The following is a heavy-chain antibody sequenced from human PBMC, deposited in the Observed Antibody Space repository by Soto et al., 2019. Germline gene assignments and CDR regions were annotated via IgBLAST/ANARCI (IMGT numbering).Heavy chain of an antibody. D-gene: IGHD3-22*01. CDR2: IIPILGIA. V-gene: IGHV1-69*02. J-gene: IGHJ4*02. Sequence: GASVKVSCKASGGTFSSYTISWVRQAPGQGLEWMGRIIPILGIANYAQRFQGRVTITADKSTSTAYMELSSLRSDDTAVYYCASVNYYDSSGYYYFDYWGQGTLVNVSS. CDR3: ASVNYYDSSGYYYFDY. CDR1: GGTFSSYT.